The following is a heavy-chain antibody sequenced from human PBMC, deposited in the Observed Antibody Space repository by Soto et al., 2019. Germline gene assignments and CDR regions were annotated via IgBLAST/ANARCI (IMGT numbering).Heavy chain of an antibody. J-gene: IGHJ6*02. CDR3: ARLPRLGYGMDV. CDR1: GFSFTNYW. Sequence: GESLKISCKGSGFSFTNYWIGWVRQMPGKGLEWMGIIYPDDSDTTYSPSFQGQVAISADKSINTAYLQWSSLKASDTAMYYCARLPRLGYGMDVWGQGTTVTVSS. V-gene: IGHV5-51*01. CDR2: IYPDDSDT.